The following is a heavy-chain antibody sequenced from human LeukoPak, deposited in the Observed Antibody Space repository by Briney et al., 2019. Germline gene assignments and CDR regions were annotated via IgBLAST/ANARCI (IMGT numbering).Heavy chain of an antibody. CDR1: GGSISSHY. V-gene: IGHV4-59*11. D-gene: IGHD3-22*01. CDR3: ARAGDSSGFHYYYYGMDV. J-gene: IGHJ6*02. CDR2: IYYSGST. Sequence: PSETLSLTCTVSGGSISSHYWSWIRQPPGKGLGWIGYIYYSGSTNYNPSLKSRVTISVDTSRTQFSLKLSSVTAADTAVYYCARAGDSSGFHYYYYGMDVWGQGTTVTVSS.